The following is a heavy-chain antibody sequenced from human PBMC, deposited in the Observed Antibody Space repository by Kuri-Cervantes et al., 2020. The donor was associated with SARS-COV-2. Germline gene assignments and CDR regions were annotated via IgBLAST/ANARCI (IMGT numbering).Heavy chain of an antibody. CDR1: GFTVSSYG. D-gene: IGHD2-15*01. CDR2: IWYDGSNK. Sequence: GGSLRLSCAASGFTVSSYGMHWVRQAPGKGLEWVAVIWYDGSNKYYADSVKGRFTISRDNSKNTLYLQMNSLRAEDTAVYYCARDDCSGGSCRNYYYYGMDVWGQGTTVTVSS. J-gene: IGHJ6*02. V-gene: IGHV3-33*01. CDR3: ARDDCSGGSCRNYYYYGMDV.